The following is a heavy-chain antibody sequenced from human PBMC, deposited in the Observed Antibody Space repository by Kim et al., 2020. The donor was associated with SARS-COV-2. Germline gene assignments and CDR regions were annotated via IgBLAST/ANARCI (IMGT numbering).Heavy chain of an antibody. J-gene: IGHJ4*02. Sequence: GGSLRLSCAASGFTFSSYGMHWVRQAPGKGLEWVAVIWYDGSNKYYADSVKGRFTISRDNSKNTLYLQMNSLRAEDTAVYYCAREIIGDDSSGYSLDYWGQGTLVTVSS. CDR3: AREIIGDDSSGYSLDY. CDR1: GFTFSSYG. V-gene: IGHV3-33*01. CDR2: IWYDGSNK. D-gene: IGHD3-22*01.